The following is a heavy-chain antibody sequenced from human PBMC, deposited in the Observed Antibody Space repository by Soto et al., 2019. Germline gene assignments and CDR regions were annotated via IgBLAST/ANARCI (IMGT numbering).Heavy chain of an antibody. CDR3: VRGGSTYAS. CDR2: IKPDESEK. CDR1: GFTFSDSW. Sequence: EVQLVESGGGVVQPGGSLRLSCTASGFTFSDSWMTWVRQAPGKGLEWVARIKPDESEKKYADSVKGRFSISRDNAKNSMYLQMDSLTGEDTAVYYCVRGGSTYASWGQGTLVTVSS. J-gene: IGHJ5*02. D-gene: IGHD4-4*01. V-gene: IGHV3-7*01.